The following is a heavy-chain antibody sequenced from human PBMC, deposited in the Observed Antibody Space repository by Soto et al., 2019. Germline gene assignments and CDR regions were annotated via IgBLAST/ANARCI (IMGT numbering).Heavy chain of an antibody. CDR2: IYYSGST. V-gene: IGHV4-59*01. Sequence: SETLSLTCTVSGGSISSYYWSWIRQPPGKGLEWIGYIYYSGSTNYNPSLKSRVTISVDTSKYQFSLKLSSVTAVDTAVYYCARVRVSIAARRYYYYYGMDVWGQGTTVTVSS. D-gene: IGHD6-6*01. CDR1: GGSISSYY. J-gene: IGHJ6*02. CDR3: ARVRVSIAARRYYYYYGMDV.